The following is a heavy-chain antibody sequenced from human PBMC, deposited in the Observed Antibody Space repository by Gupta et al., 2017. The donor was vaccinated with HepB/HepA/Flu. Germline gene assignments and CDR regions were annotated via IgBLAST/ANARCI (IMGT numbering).Heavy chain of an antibody. CDR1: GFTFSSHA. Sequence: QVHLVESGGGVVQPGRSLRLSCAASGFTFSSHAMHWVRPAPGKGLGWVAVISYDGSNKYYADSVKGRFTISRDNSKNTLYLQMNSLRAEDTAVYYCARDGDIVVVVAGIDYWGQGTLVTVSS. J-gene: IGHJ4*02. V-gene: IGHV3-30-3*01. CDR3: ARDGDIVVVVAGIDY. D-gene: IGHD2-15*01. CDR2: ISYDGSNK.